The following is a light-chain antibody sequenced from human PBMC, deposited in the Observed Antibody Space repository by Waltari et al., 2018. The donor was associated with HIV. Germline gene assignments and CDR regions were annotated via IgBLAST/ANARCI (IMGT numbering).Light chain of an antibody. Sequence: DIVMTQSPDSLAVSLGERATISCKSSQKILFMSNSKNYLTWYQQKPGQPPKVLIYWASTRESGVPDRFSGSGSGTDFTLTINSLEAEDVAVYYCQQSYSTITFGQGTRLEIK. CDR2: WAS. V-gene: IGKV4-1*01. CDR1: QKILFMSNSKNY. CDR3: QQSYSTIT. J-gene: IGKJ5*01.